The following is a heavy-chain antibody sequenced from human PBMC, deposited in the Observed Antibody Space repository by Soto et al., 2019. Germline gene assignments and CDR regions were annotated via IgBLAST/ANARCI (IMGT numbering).Heavy chain of an antibody. CDR2: ISPSNGQT. CDR3: ARVIMIFGVANLGSYFDY. D-gene: IGHD3-3*01. V-gene: IGHV1-18*01. Sequence: QVQLVQSGTEVKKPGASVKVSCKASGYTFSNFGLSWVRQAPGQGLEWIGWISPSNGQTIYAQNFHGRVTMTTDTSTATAHMELRSLISDDTAVYYCARVIMIFGVANLGSYFDYWGQGTRVTVS. CDR1: GYTFSNFG. J-gene: IGHJ4*02.